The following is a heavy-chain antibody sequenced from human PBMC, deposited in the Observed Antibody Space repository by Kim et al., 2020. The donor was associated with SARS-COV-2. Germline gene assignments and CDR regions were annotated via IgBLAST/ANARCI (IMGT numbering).Heavy chain of an antibody. Sequence: DAVKGRFTISRDNAKNSLYLQMNRLTAEDTAVYYCARDYPDMLLLVDTFDIWGQGTVVAVSS. CDR3: ARDYPDMLLLVDTFDI. V-gene: IGHV3-11*04. J-gene: IGHJ3*02. D-gene: IGHD2-8*01.